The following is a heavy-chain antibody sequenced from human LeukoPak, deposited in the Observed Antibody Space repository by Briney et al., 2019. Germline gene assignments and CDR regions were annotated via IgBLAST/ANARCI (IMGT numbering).Heavy chain of an antibody. CDR1: GGSISSGGYY. CDR3: ARPYNSGWKGGFDY. D-gene: IGHD6-19*01. CDR2: VYYSGST. Sequence: SETLSLTCTVSGGSISSGGYYWSWLRQHPGKGLEGSGNVYYSGSTYYNPSLKSRVTISVDTSKTQFSLKLSSVTAADTAVYYCARPYNSGWKGGFDYWGQGTLVTVSS. J-gene: IGHJ4*02. V-gene: IGHV4-31*03.